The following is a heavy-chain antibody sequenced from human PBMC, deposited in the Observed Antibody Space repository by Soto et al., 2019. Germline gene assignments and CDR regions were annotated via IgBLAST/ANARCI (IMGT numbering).Heavy chain of an antibody. J-gene: IGHJ6*02. CDR2: ISAYNGNT. CDR3: ARLGSGSYKDYYYYYGMDL. Sequence: ASVKVSCKASGYTFTSYGISWVRQAPGQGLEWMGWISAYNGNTNYAQKLQGRVTMTTDTSTSTAYMELRSLRSDDTAVYYCARLGSGSYKDYYYYYGMDLWGQGTTVTVSS. CDR1: GYTFTSYG. V-gene: IGHV1-18*01. D-gene: IGHD3-10*01.